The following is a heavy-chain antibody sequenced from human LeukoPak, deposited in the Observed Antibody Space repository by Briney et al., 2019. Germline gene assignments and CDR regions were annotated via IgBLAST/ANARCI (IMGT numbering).Heavy chain of an antibody. CDR1: GFTFSRYW. V-gene: IGHV3-74*01. J-gene: IGHJ4*02. CDR3: ARELPFDY. CDR2: INGDGSST. Sequence: GGSLRLSCAASGFTFSRYWTHWVRQAPGKGLVWISRINGDGSSTTYADSVKGRFTISRDNAKNTVYLQMNSLRAEDTAVYYCARELPFDYWGQGTLVTVSS.